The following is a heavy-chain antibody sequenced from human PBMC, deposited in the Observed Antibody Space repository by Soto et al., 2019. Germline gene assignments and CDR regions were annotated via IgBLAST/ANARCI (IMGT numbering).Heavy chain of an antibody. CDR2: IIPIFGTA. Sequence: ASVKVSCKASGGTFSSYAISWVRQAPGEGLEWMGGIIPIFGTANYAQKFQGRVTITADKSTSTAYMELSSLRSEDTAVYYCARGRGVKYYYDSSGYYPPGMDVWGPGPTVTF. J-gene: IGHJ6*02. CDR1: GGTFSSYA. D-gene: IGHD3-22*01. CDR3: ARGRGVKYYYDSSGYYPPGMDV. V-gene: IGHV1-69*06.